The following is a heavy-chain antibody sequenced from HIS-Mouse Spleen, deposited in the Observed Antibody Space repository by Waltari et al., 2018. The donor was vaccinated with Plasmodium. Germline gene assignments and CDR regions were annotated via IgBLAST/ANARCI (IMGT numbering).Heavy chain of an antibody. V-gene: IGHV3-23*01. CDR1: GFTFSSYA. D-gene: IGHD6-13*01. J-gene: IGHJ4*02. CDR2: ISGSGGST. CDR3: GTAHHSSSWLDFDY. Sequence: EVQLLESGGGLVQPGGSLRLSCAASGFTFSSYAMSWVRQAPGTGLEWVSAISGSGGSTYYADSVKGRFTISRDNSKNMLYLQMNSLRAEDTAVYYCGTAHHSSSWLDFDYWGQGTLVTVSS.